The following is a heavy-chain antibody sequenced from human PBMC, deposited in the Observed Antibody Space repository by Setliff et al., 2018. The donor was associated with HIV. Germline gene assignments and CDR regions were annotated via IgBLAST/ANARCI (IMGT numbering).Heavy chain of an antibody. J-gene: IGHJ3*02. D-gene: IGHD3-22*01. V-gene: IGHV4-38-2*02. Sequence: KTAETLSLTCAVSGYSISSGYYWGWIRQPPGKGLEWIGSIYHSGSTYYNPSLKSRVDMSLDISKNQFSLNVSFVTAADTAVYYCARDKGRPHYYDDTGSNRSDALDIWGQGTMVTVSS. CDR2: IYHSGST. CDR1: GYSISSGYY. CDR3: ARDKGRPHYYDDTGSNRSDALDI.